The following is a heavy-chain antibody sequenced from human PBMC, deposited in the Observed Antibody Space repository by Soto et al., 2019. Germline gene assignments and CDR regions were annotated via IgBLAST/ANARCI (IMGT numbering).Heavy chain of an antibody. D-gene: IGHD1-7*01. J-gene: IGHJ4*02. CDR1: PYSVTNYW. CDR3: ASLSRLELPSAFDY. Sequence: LGESLKISCKGSPYSVTNYWIGWMRQMPGKGLECMGIIYPGDSDTKYSPSFRGQVTISADKSISTAYLQWSSLKASDTAMYYCASLSRLELPSAFDYWGQGTLVTVSS. V-gene: IGHV5-51*01. CDR2: IYPGDSDT.